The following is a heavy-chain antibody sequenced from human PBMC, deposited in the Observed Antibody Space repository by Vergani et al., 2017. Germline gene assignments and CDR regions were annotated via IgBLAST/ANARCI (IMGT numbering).Heavy chain of an antibody. CDR3: AHVELGLFDY. J-gene: IGHJ4*02. V-gene: IGHV2-70*15. Sequence: QVTLRESGPALVKPSQTLTLTCTFSGFSLRTSGMCVNWLRQPPGKAMEWLARIDWDDDKYYSTSLKTRLTISKDPSKNQVVLTMTNMDPVDTATYYCAHVELGLFDYWGQGTLVTVSS. CDR1: GFSLRTSGMC. D-gene: IGHD1-26*01. CDR2: IDWDDDK.